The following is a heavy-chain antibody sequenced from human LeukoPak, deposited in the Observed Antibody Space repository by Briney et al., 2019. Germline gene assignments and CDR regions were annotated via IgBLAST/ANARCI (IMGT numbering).Heavy chain of an antibody. CDR1: GGSISSYY. CDR3: AREGTAGTNLNWFDP. D-gene: IGHD1-1*01. V-gene: IGHV4-59*01. Sequence: AETLSLTCTVSGGSISSYYWSWIRQPPGKGLEWIGYISYSGSTNFNPSLKSRVTISVDASKNQFSLKLSSVTAADTAVYYCAREGTAGTNLNWFDPWGQGTLVTVSS. J-gene: IGHJ5*02. CDR2: ISYSGST.